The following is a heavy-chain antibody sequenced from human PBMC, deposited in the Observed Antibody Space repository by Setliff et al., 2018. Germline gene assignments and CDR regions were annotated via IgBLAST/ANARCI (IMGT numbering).Heavy chain of an antibody. J-gene: IGHJ6*03. Sequence: PSETLSLTCTVSGDSISSGDYYWSWIRQSPGKGLEWIGHIYYRGSTYYNPSLRSRLAMSIDTSKNQFSLKLNSVTAADMAVYYCAREQWLDPPGYYYMDVWAKGTTVTVSS. CDR2: IYYRGST. CDR3: AREQWLDPPGYYYMDV. D-gene: IGHD6-19*01. CDR1: GDSISSGDYY. V-gene: IGHV4-30-4*08.